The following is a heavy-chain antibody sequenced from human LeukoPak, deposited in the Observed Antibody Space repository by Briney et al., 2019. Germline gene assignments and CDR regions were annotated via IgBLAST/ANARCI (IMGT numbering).Heavy chain of an antibody. CDR3: AREAPGYDY. V-gene: IGHV4-34*01. Sequence: PSETLSLTCAVYGGSFSGYYWNWIRQPPGKGLEWIGEINYRGITNYNPSLKSRVTISVDTSNNQFSLKLSSVTAADTAVYYCAREAPGYDYWDQGTLVTVSS. D-gene: IGHD1-1*01. CDR1: GGSFSGYY. CDR2: INYRGIT. J-gene: IGHJ4*02.